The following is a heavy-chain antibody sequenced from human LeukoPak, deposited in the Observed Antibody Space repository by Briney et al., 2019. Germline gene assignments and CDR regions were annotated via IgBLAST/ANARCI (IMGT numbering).Heavy chain of an antibody. J-gene: IGHJ4*02. D-gene: IGHD7-27*01. CDR1: GGSTSSSTYY. Sequence: PSETLSLTCTVSGGSTSSSTYYWGWIRQPPGKGLEWIGSIYYSGSTYYNPSLKSRVTISVDTSKNQFSLKLSSVTAADTAVYYCARRDWGQYYFDYWGQGTLVTASS. CDR3: ARRDWGQYYFDY. CDR2: IYYSGST. V-gene: IGHV4-39*01.